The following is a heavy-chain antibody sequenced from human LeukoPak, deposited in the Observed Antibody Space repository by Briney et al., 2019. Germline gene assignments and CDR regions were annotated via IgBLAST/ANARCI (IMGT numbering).Heavy chain of an antibody. CDR2: ISVIGDST. CDR3: AKYGSGSYYNGLY. J-gene: IGHJ4*02. Sequence: GGSLRLSCAASGFTFSSYAMTWVRQAPGKGLQWVSTISVIGDSTYYADSVKGRFTISRDSSKSTLYLQMNSLRDEDTAVYYCAKYGSGSYYNGLYWGQGTLVTVSS. V-gene: IGHV3-23*01. CDR1: GFTFSSYA. D-gene: IGHD3-10*01.